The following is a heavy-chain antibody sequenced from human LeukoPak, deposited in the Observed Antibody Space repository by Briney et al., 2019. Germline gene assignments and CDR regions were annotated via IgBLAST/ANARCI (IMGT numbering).Heavy chain of an antibody. CDR1: GFTFSSYS. Sequence: GGSLRLSCAASGFTFSSYSMNWVRQAPGKGLEWVSSISSSSSYIYYADPVKGRFTISRDNAKNSLYLQMNSLRAEDTAVYYCARDPSPDILTGYYNPHGAFDIWGQGTMVTVSS. D-gene: IGHD3-9*01. V-gene: IGHV3-21*01. CDR2: ISSSSSYI. J-gene: IGHJ3*02. CDR3: ARDPSPDILTGYYNPHGAFDI.